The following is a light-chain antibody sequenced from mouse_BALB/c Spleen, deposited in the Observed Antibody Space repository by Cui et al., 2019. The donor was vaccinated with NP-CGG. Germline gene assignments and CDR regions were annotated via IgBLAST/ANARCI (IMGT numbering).Light chain of an antibody. CDR1: TGAVTTTNY. CDR3: ALWYSNHWV. Sequence: QAVVTQESALTTPPGETVTLTCRSSTGAVTTTNYANWVQEKPDHLFTGLIGGTNNRAPGVPARFSGSLIGDKAALTITGAQTEDEAIYFCALWYSNHWVFGGGTELTVL. V-gene: IGLV1*01. CDR2: GTN. J-gene: IGLJ1*01.